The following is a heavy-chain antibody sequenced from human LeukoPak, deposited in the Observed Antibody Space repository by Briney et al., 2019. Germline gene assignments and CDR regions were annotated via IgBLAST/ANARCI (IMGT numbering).Heavy chain of an antibody. CDR1: GDSVSSNSAA. CDR3: ARDLAPSSSSWYSGWFDP. D-gene: IGHD6-13*01. V-gene: IGHV6-1*01. J-gene: IGHJ5*02. Sequence: SQTLSLTCAISGDSVSSNSAAWNWIRQSPSRGLEWLGRTYYRSKWYNDYAVSVKSRITINPDTSKNQFSLQLNSVTPEDTAVYYCARDLAPSSSSWYSGWFDPWGQGTLVTVSS. CDR2: TYYRSKWYN.